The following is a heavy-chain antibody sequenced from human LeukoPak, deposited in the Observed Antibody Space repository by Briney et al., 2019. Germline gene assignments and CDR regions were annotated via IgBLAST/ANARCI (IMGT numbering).Heavy chain of an antibody. D-gene: IGHD5-18*01. V-gene: IGHV5-51*01. J-gene: IGHJ4*02. Sequence: AESLKISCKASVFSFTNYWIAWVRQKPGEGLEWMGNIYPGDSDTRYNPYFQGQVTISADTSTKTAYLQWSSLKASDTAIYYCARRGGGNTGGFYFDYWGQGTLVTVSS. CDR3: ARRGGGNTGGFYFDY. CDR1: VFSFTNYW. CDR2: IYPGDSDT.